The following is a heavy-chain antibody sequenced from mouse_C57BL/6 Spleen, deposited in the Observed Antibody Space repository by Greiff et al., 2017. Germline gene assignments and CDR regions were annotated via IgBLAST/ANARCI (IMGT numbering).Heavy chain of an antibody. J-gene: IGHJ4*01. CDR2: INYDGSST. V-gene: IGHV5-16*01. Sequence: EVQVVESEGGLVQPGSSMKLSCTASGFTFSDYYMAWVRQVPEKGLKWVANINYDGSSTYYLDSLKSRFIISRDTAKNILYLQMSSLKSEDTATYYCARDHAGYAMDYWGQGTSVTVSS. CDR3: ARDHAGYAMDY. CDR1: GFTFSDYY.